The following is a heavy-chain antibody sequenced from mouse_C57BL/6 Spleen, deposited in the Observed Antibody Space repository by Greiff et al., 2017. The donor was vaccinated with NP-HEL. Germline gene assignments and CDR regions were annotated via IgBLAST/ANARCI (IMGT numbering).Heavy chain of an antibody. CDR1: GYTFTSYG. J-gene: IGHJ1*03. D-gene: IGHD2-5*01. V-gene: IGHV1-81*01. CDR3: ATSYSNSDV. Sequence: VKLVESGAELARPGASVKLSCKASGYTFTSYGISWVKQRTGQGLEWIGEIYPRSGNAYYNEKFKGKATLTADKSSSTAYMELRSLTSEDSAVYFCATSYSNSDVWGTGTTVTVSS. CDR2: IYPRSGNA.